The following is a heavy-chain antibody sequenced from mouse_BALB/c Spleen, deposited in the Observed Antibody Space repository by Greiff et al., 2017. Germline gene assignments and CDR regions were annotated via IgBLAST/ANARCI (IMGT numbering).Heavy chain of an antibody. CDR3: ARYSSGYSYYYAMDY. Sequence: EVKLKESGPSLVKPSQTLSLTCSVTGDSITSGYWNWIRKFPGNKLEYMGYISYSGSTYYNPSLKSRISITRDTSKNQYYLQLNSVTTEDTATYYCARYSSGYSYYYAMDYWGQGTSVTVSS. J-gene: IGHJ4*01. CDR2: ISYSGST. CDR1: GDSITSGY. V-gene: IGHV3-8*02. D-gene: IGHD3-1*01.